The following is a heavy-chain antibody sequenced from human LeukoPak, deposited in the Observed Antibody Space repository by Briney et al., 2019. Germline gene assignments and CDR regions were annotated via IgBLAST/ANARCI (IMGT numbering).Heavy chain of an antibody. CDR2: INPVSGGT. Sequence: GASVKVSCRSSGYTFNDFCIHWLRQAPRQGLEWVGWINPVSGGTNFASKFQDRVTMTRDTSTFTSYMEVTGLTSDDTAVYYCARDGAEMAATFDIRGQGTLVTVSS. J-gene: IGHJ4*02. D-gene: IGHD5-24*01. V-gene: IGHV1-2*02. CDR1: GYTFNDFC. CDR3: ARDGAEMAATFDI.